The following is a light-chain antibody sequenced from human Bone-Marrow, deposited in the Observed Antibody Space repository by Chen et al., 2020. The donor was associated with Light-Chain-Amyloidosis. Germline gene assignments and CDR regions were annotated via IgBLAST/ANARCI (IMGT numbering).Light chain of an antibody. J-gene: IGKJ4*01. CDR3: QQYGTSPLT. CDR1: QTISSTY. V-gene: IGKV3-20*01. Sequence: EIVLTQSPGTLSLSPGEGANLSCRASQTISSTYLTWYQQKFGQAPRLLIYGSSSRATGIPDRFTGSGCGTDFTLTINRLEPEDFAMYYCQQYGTSPLTFGGGTKVEIK. CDR2: GSS.